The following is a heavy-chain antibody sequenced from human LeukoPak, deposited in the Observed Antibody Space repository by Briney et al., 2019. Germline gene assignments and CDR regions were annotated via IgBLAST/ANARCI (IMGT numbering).Heavy chain of an antibody. D-gene: IGHD4-23*01. Sequence: GGSLRLSCEVSGFTFSSYWMNWVRQASGKGLEWVANIKQDGSDKYYVDSVKGRFTISRDNAKNTLYLQMNSLRVEDTAVYYCARGRPHGNDYWGQGTLVTVSS. J-gene: IGHJ4*02. CDR3: ARGRPHGNDY. CDR1: GFTFSSYW. CDR2: IKQDGSDK. V-gene: IGHV3-7*01.